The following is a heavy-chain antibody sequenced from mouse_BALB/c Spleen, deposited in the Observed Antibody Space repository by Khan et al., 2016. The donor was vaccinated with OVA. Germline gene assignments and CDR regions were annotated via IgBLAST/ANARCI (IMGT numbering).Heavy chain of an antibody. D-gene: IGHD2-1*01. Sequence: VELVESGAELAKPGASVEMSCKASGYTFTTYWMHWVKQRPGQGLEWIGYIDPSTGYTEYNQKFKDKATLTADKSSSTAYMQLSSLTSEDSAVYYCTRRGRYGIFTYWGQGTLVTVSA. V-gene: IGHV1-7*01. CDR2: IDPSTGYT. CDR3: TRRGRYGIFTY. CDR1: GYTFTTYW. J-gene: IGHJ3*01.